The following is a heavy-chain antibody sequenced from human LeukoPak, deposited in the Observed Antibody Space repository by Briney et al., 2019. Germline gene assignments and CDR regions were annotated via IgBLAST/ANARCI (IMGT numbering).Heavy chain of an antibody. D-gene: IGHD3-22*01. CDR2: IYYSGRT. Sequence: PSETLSLTCTVSGGSITSHYWSWIRQAPRKGLEWIGFIYYSGRTKYNPSLQSRVTISLDTSEKNFSLKLTSVTAADTAVYYCTRLLDNDSSGDPDTFDMWGQGTVVTVSS. CDR1: GGSITSHY. V-gene: IGHV4-59*08. J-gene: IGHJ3*02. CDR3: TRLLDNDSSGDPDTFDM.